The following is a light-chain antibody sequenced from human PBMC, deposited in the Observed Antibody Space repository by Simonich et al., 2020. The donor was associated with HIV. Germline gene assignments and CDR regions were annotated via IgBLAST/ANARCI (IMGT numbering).Light chain of an antibody. CDR3: SSYTGSTTLV. CDR1: NSDVGVYNY. CDR2: DVT. Sequence: QSALTQPASVSGSPGQSITISCAGTNSDVGVYNYVSWYHQNPGKAPKLMIYDVTKRPSGVSNRFSGSKSGNTSSLTISGLQADDEADYYCSSYTGSTTLVFGGGTRLTVL. J-gene: IGLJ2*01. V-gene: IGLV2-14*01.